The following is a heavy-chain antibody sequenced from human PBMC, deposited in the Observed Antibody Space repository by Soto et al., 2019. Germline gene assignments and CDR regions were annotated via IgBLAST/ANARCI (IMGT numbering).Heavy chain of an antibody. CDR3: ARAVSSSWPSFDY. CDR1: GGSISSGDYY. V-gene: IGHV4-30-4*01. CDR2: IYYSGST. Sequence: QVQLQESGPGLVKPSQTLSLTCTVSGGSISSGDYYCSWIRQPPGKGLEWIEYIYYSGSTYYNPSLKSRVTISVDTSKNQYSLKLSSVTAADTAVYYCARAVSSSWPSFDYWGQGTLVTVSS. J-gene: IGHJ4*02. D-gene: IGHD6-13*01.